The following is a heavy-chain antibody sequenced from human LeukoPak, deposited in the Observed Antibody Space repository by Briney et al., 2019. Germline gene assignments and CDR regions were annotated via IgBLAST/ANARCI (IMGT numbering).Heavy chain of an antibody. CDR3: AARVVPAAITFSRRGAFDI. CDR2: INAYNGNT. D-gene: IGHD2-2*01. CDR1: GYTFTSYG. Sequence: GASVKVSCKASGYTFTSYGISWVRQAPGQGLEWMGWINAYNGNTNYAQKLQGRVTMTTDTSTSTAYMELRSLRSDDTAVYYCAARVVPAAITFSRRGAFDIWGQGTMVTVSS. J-gene: IGHJ3*02. V-gene: IGHV1-18*01.